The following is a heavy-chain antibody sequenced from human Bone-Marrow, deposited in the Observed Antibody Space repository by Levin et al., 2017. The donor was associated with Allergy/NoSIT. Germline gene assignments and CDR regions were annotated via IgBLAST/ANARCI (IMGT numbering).Heavy chain of an antibody. Sequence: ASVKVSCKVSGYTLSELSIHWVRQAPGKGLEWMGGFGPENRNTVYAQEFQGIVTMTEDTSTDTAYLELSSLRSDDTAVYYCATDRFPEVGVPESCLQHWGQGTLLIVSS. J-gene: IGHJ1*01. CDR2: FGPENRNT. CDR3: ATDRFPEVGVPESCLQH. V-gene: IGHV1-24*01. CDR1: GYTLSELS. D-gene: IGHD3-16*01.